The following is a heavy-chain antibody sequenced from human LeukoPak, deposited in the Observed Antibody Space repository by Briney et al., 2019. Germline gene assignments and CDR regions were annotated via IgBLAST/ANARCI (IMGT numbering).Heavy chain of an antibody. CDR2: IYYTGST. CDR3: ARGGWSLDY. V-gene: IGHV4-59*01. CDR1: GGSISNYY. Sequence: SETLSLTCTGSGGSISNYYWSWIRQPPGKGLEWIGYIYYTGSTNYNPSLESRVTISVDTSKNQFSLKLTSVTAADTAVYYCARGGWSLDYWRQGTLVTVSS. D-gene: IGHD6-19*01. J-gene: IGHJ4*02.